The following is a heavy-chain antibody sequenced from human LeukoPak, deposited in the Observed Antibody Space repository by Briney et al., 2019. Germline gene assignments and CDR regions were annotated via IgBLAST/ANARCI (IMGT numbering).Heavy chain of an antibody. Sequence: GGSLRLSCAASGFTFSTYWMNWVRQAPGKGLEWVANINQDGSEKYYVDSVKGRFTISRDNAKNSLYLQMNSLRAEDTAVYYCASALIRLDSSAYSQTWGQGTLVTVSS. CDR3: ASALIRLDSSAYSQT. V-gene: IGHV3-7*01. J-gene: IGHJ4*02. CDR2: INQDGSEK. CDR1: GFTFSTYW. D-gene: IGHD3-22*01.